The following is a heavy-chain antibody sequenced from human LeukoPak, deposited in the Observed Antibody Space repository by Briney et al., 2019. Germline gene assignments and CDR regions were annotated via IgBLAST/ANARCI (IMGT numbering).Heavy chain of an antibody. CDR1: GFTFSSYW. D-gene: IGHD1-14*01. CDR2: IKQDGSEK. J-gene: IGHJ4*02. Sequence: GGSLRLSXAASGFTFSSYWMSWVSQAPGKGLEWVANIKQDGSEKYYVDSVKGRFTISRDNAKNSLYLQMNSLRAEDTAVYYYAREGAGSRTLFDYWGQGTLVTVSS. V-gene: IGHV3-7*01. CDR3: AREGAGSRTLFDY.